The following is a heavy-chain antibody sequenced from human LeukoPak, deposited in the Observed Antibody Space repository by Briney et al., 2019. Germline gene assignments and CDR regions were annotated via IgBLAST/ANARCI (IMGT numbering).Heavy chain of an antibody. CDR3: ATLARYGSGSYLNWFDP. D-gene: IGHD3-10*01. V-gene: IGHV1-24*01. J-gene: IGHJ5*02. CDR1: GYTLTELS. Sequence: ASVKVSCKVSGYTLTELSMHWVRQAPGKGLEWTGGFDPEDGETIYAQKFQGRVTMTEDTSTDTAYMELSSLRSEDTAVYYCATLARYGSGSYLNWFDPWGQGTLVTVSS. CDR2: FDPEDGET.